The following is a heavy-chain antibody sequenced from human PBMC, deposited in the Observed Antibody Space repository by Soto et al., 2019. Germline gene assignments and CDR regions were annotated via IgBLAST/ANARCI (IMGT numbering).Heavy chain of an antibody. V-gene: IGHV1-18*01. Sequence: ASVKVSCKASCYIITSYDFSWVREAPGQGLELMGWISGYSGNTNYVQKFQGRVTMTTDTSTTTTYLELRSLRSDDTALYYCGFRGGTSGPHSFDVWGPGTGVTVSS. CDR2: ISGYSGNT. J-gene: IGHJ3*01. CDR3: GFRGGTSGPHSFDV. D-gene: IGHD2-15*01. CDR1: CYIITSYD.